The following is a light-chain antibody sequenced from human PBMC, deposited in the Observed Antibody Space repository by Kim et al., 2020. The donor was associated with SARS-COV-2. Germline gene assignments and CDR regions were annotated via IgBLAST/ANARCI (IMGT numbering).Light chain of an antibody. Sequence: PAEGAPLSCSASQSILNYLAWYQQKPGQAPRLLIYDASNRATGIPARFSGSGSGTDFTLTISGLDPEDFAVYYCQQRNHWPPMFTFGQGTKVDIK. V-gene: IGKV3-11*01. J-gene: IGKJ2*01. CDR3: QQRNHWPPMFT. CDR2: DAS. CDR1: QSILNY.